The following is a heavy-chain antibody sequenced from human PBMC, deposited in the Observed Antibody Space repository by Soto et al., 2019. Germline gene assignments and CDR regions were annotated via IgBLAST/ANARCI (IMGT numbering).Heavy chain of an antibody. CDR2: ISYDGSNK. Sequence: GGSLRLSCTASGFTFSSHAMHWVRQAPGKGLEWVAIISYDGSNKYYADSVKGRFTISRDNSKSTLFLQMNSLRAEDTAVYYCARMDGSGYYGSYFDYWGQGTLVTVSS. V-gene: IGHV3-30-3*01. CDR3: ARMDGSGYYGSYFDY. CDR1: GFTFSSHA. D-gene: IGHD3-22*01. J-gene: IGHJ4*02.